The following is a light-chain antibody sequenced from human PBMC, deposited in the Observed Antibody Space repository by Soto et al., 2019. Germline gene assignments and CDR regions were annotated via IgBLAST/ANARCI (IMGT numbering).Light chain of an antibody. J-gene: IGKJ4*01. V-gene: IGKV3-15*01. Sequence: EIVMTQSPATLSVSPGERATLSCRASQNVNNNLAWYQQKPGQAPRLLIFGASTRATGIPGRFSGSGFGTEFTLPISSLQSDDCAVYYCQHYSSWPLTFGGGTKVEIK. CDR2: GAS. CDR1: QNVNNN. CDR3: QHYSSWPLT.